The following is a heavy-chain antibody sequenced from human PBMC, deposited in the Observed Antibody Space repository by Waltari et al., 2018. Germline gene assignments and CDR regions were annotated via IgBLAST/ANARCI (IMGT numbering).Heavy chain of an antibody. V-gene: IGHV4-31*03. CDR1: GGSISSGGYY. CDR3: ALQIGRLGDAFDI. Sequence: QVQLQESGPGLVKPSQTLSLTCTVSGGSISSGGYYWIWIRQHPGKGLEWIGYIYYSGCTDYNPSLKSRVTISVDTSKNQSSLKLSSVTAADTAVYYCALQIGRLGDAFDIWGQGTMVTVSS. CDR2: IYYSGCT. J-gene: IGHJ3*02. D-gene: IGHD7-27*01.